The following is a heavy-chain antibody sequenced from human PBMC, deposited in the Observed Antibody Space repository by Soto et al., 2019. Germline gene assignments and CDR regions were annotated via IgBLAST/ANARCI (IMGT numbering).Heavy chain of an antibody. CDR2: IYHGGST. D-gene: IGHD3-22*01. J-gene: IGHJ5*02. Sequence: PSETLSLTCRVSGDSISDTIYYWGWIRQPPGMGLEWIGSIYHGGSTYYNPSLNSRVTLSIDMTNNHVSLILNSVTAADTAVYYCARVGPWVPYYYDSSPYTFENWFDPWGQGTLVTVSS. CDR3: ARVGPWVPYYYDSSPYTFENWFDP. V-gene: IGHV4-39*02. CDR1: GDSISDTIYY.